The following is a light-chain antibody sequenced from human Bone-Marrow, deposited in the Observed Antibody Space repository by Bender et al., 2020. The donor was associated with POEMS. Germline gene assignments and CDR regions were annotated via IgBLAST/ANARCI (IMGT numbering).Light chain of an antibody. Sequence: QSVLTQPPSASGTPGQRVTISCSGGSSNIGAHAVNWYQHLPGTAPKLLIYSSHRRPSEVPDRSSGSRSGTSAYLAISGLQSEDEADYYCAVWDDSLNGWVFGGGTKLTVL. CDR2: SSH. V-gene: IGLV1-44*01. CDR1: SSNIGAHA. CDR3: AVWDDSLNGWV. J-gene: IGLJ3*02.